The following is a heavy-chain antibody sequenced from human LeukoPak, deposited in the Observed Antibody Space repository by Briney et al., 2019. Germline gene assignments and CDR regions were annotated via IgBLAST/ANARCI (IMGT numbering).Heavy chain of an antibody. CDR1: GYTFTSYY. V-gene: IGHV1-46*01. D-gene: IGHD6-13*01. J-gene: IGHJ5*02. Sequence: GASVKVSCKASGYTFTSYYMHWVRQAPGQGLEWMGIINPSGGSTSYAQKFQGRVTMTRDTSTSTVYTELSSLRSEDTAVYYCARAGGQQLGFRWFDPWGQGTLVTVSS. CDR3: ARAGGQQLGFRWFDP. CDR2: INPSGGST.